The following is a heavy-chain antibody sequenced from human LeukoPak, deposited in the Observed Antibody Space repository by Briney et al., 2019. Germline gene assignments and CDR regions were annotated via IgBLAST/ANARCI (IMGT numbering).Heavy chain of an antibody. CDR2: TKSKTGDGAI. J-gene: IGHJ4*02. D-gene: IGHD3-22*01. V-gene: IGHV3-15*01. CDR3: VTGRRYYDSSGYYPYYFDY. CDR1: AFTFSNIC. Sequence: KTAGSLRPSCAASAFTFSNICMSWDRPAPGKGRGWIGRTKSKTGDGAIYYAAHVKGRFYISRADSKNTLSLQMSSLKTEDTAVYYCVTGRRYYDSSGYYPYYFDYWGQGTLVTVSS.